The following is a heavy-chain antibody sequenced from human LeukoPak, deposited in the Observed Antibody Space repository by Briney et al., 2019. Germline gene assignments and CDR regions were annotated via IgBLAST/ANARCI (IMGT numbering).Heavy chain of an antibody. CDR2: IYYSGST. Sequence: SETLSLTCTVSGGSISSSSYYWGWIRQPPGKGLEWIGSIYYSGSTYYNPSLKSRVTISVDTSKNQFSLKLSSVTAADTAVYYCARGPVLFDYWGQGTLVTVSS. CDR1: GGSISSSSYY. V-gene: IGHV4-39*07. J-gene: IGHJ4*02. CDR3: ARGPVLFDY.